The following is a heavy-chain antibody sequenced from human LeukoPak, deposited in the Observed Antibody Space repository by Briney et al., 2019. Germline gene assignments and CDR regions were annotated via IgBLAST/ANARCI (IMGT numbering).Heavy chain of an antibody. CDR3: ARGSPGYYYYYYYMDV. Sequence: ASVKVSCKASGYTFTSYGISWVRQAPGQGLEWMGWISAYNGNTNYAQKLQGRVTMTTDTSTSTAYMELRSLRSDDTGVYYCARGSPGYYYYYYYMDVWGKGTTVTVSS. D-gene: IGHD1-26*01. CDR1: GYTFTSYG. J-gene: IGHJ6*03. CDR2: ISAYNGNT. V-gene: IGHV1-18*01.